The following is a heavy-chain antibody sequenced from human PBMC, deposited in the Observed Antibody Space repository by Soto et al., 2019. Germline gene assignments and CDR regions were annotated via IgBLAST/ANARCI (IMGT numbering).Heavy chain of an antibody. D-gene: IGHD1-1*01. CDR2: IYHSGST. CDR1: GGSISSGGYS. CDR3: ARAQHGLDTISDFDY. J-gene: IGHJ4*02. Sequence: SETLSLTCAVSGGSISSGGYSWSWIRQPPGKGLEWIGYIYHSGSTYYNPSLKSRVTISVDRSRNQFSLKLSSVTAAXTAVHYCARAQHGLDTISDFDYWGQGKLVTVSS. V-gene: IGHV4-30-2*01.